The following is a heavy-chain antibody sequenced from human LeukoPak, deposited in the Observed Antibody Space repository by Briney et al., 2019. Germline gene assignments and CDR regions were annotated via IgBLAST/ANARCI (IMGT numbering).Heavy chain of an antibody. Sequence: GGSLRLSCAASGFTFGSYAMSWVRQAPGKGLEWVSAISGSGGSTYYADSVKGRFTISRDNSKNTLYLQMNSLRAEDTAVYYCAHSGSYTVPEYFQHWGQGALVTVSS. D-gene: IGHD1-26*01. CDR1: GFTFGSYA. V-gene: IGHV3-23*01. J-gene: IGHJ1*01. CDR2: ISGSGGST. CDR3: AHSGSYTVPEYFQH.